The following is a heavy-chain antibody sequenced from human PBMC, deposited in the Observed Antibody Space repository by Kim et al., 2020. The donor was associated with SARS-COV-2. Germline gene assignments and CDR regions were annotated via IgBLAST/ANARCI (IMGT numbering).Heavy chain of an antibody. J-gene: IGHJ6*02. V-gene: IGHV3-73*01. Sequence: GGSLRLSCAASGFTFSGSAMHWVRQASGKGLEWIGRIRSKVNNYATTYAVSMKGRFTSSRDDSKKPTYLQMNSLRTEDTAMYYCTLEGDYYGMAVWGQGTTVTVSS. D-gene: IGHD1-1*01. CDR2: IRSKVNNYAT. CDR1: GFTFSGSA. CDR3: TLEGDYYGMAV.